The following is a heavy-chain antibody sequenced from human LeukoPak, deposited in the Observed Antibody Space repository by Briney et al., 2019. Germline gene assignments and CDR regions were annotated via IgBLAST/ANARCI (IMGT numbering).Heavy chain of an antibody. Sequence: KSSETLSLTCTVSGGSISSSSYYWGWIRQPPGKGLEWIGSIYYSGSTYYNPSLKSRVTISVDTSKNQFSLKLSSVTAADTAVYYCARGYSSSWANWFDPWGQGTLVTVSS. CDR2: IYYSGST. D-gene: IGHD6-13*01. J-gene: IGHJ5*02. CDR1: GGSISSSSYY. V-gene: IGHV4-39*07. CDR3: ARGYSSSWANWFDP.